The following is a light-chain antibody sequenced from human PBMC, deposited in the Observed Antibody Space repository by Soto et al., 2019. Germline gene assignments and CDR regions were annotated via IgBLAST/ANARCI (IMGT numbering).Light chain of an antibody. J-gene: IGKJ2*01. V-gene: IGKV3-15*01. CDR1: QSVGRT. Sequence: EIVLTQSPATLSVSPGERATLFCRASQSVGRTLAWYQQKPGQPPGLLVYGASTRANGTPARFSGSGSGTEFTLTISSLQSEDVAVYYCQQYNQWPPYTFGQGTKVDIK. CDR3: QQYNQWPPYT. CDR2: GAS.